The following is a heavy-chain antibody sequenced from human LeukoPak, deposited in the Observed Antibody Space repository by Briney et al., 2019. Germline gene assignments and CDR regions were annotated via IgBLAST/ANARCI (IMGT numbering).Heavy chain of an antibody. CDR1: GFTFSSYE. Sequence: GGSLRLSCAASGFTFSSYEMNWVRQAPGKGLEWVSYISSSGSTIYYADSVKGRFTISRDNSKNTLYLQMNSLRAEDTAVYYCVNGGSGSYDYWGQGTLVTVSS. CDR2: ISSSGSTI. CDR3: VNGGSGSYDY. V-gene: IGHV3-48*03. D-gene: IGHD1-26*01. J-gene: IGHJ4*02.